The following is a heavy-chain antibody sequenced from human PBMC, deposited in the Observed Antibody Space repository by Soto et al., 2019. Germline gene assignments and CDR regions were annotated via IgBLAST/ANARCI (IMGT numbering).Heavy chain of an antibody. J-gene: IGHJ5*02. Sequence: QVQLQESGPGLVKPSQTLSLTCTVSGGSISSGDYYWSWIRQPPGKGLEWIGYIYYSGSTYYNPSLKSRFTLTVDTSKNQFSLKLSSVTAAHTAVYYCARDQGAAAVSWFDPWGQGTLVAVSS. CDR2: IYYSGST. CDR1: GGSISSGDYY. D-gene: IGHD6-13*01. CDR3: ARDQGAAAVSWFDP. V-gene: IGHV4-30-4*01.